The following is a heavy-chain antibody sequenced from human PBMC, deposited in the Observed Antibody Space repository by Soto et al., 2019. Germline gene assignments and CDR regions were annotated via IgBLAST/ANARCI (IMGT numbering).Heavy chain of an antibody. CDR3: AGFKEGKIVGLRWLDP. V-gene: IGHV3-11*01. D-gene: IGHD1-26*01. CDR1: GVDFRGSY. J-gene: IGHJ5*02. CDR2: ISDTGRTI. Sequence: VGSLRLSCVGSGVDFRGSYMNWIRQAPGKGLEWITYISDTGRTIHYADSVKGRFVISRDNSKDSVYLQMNDLRADDTAVYYCAGFKEGKIVGLRWLDPWGQGTRVTVSS.